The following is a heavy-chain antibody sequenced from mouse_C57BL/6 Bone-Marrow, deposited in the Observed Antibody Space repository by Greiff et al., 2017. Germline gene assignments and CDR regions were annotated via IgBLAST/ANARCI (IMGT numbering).Heavy chain of an antibody. D-gene: IGHD2-12*01. Sequence: QVQLQQPGAELVKPGASVKLSCKASGYTFTSYWLHWVKQRPGRGLEWIGRLDPNRGGTMYNEKFKSKATLTVDNPSSTAYMLLSSLTSEDSAVYYCARLRRRVYYYAMEYRGQGASVTPSS. CDR3: ARLRRRVYYYAMEY. CDR2: LDPNRGGT. J-gene: IGHJ4*01. CDR1: GYTFTSYW. V-gene: IGHV1-72*01.